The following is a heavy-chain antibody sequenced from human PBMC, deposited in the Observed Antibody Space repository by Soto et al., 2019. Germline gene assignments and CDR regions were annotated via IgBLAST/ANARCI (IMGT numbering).Heavy chain of an antibody. CDR1: GFTFSSYS. D-gene: IGHD4-17*01. V-gene: IGHV3-48*01. Sequence: EVQLVESGGGLVQPGGSLRLSCAASGFTFSSYSMNWVRQAPGKGLEWVSYISSSSSTIYYADSVKGRFTISRDNAKNSLYLQMNSLRAEDTAVYYCARYLNYGLFAYWGQGTLVTVSS. CDR2: ISSSSSTI. J-gene: IGHJ4*02. CDR3: ARYLNYGLFAY.